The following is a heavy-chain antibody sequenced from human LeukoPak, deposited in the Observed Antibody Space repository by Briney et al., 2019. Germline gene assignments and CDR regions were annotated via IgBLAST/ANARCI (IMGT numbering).Heavy chain of an antibody. CDR2: ISVNGETT. Sequence: PGGSLRLSCAVSGLTVSSFGMRWVRQAPGKGLEWFSAISVNGETTWYAGSVRGRFIISRDNSKNTLYLQLSSLRAEDTAVYYCAQGFSSGWYPYWGQGSLVSVSS. D-gene: IGHD6-19*01. J-gene: IGHJ4*02. CDR3: AQGFSSGWYPY. CDR1: GLTVSSFG. V-gene: IGHV3-23*01.